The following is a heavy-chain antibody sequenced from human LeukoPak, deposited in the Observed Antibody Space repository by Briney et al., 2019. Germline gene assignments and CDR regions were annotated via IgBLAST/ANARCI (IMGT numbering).Heavy chain of an antibody. J-gene: IGHJ5*02. CDR1: GVSVSSGTDF. V-gene: IGHV4-61*01. CDR3: ATFFDFWFGP. Sequence: SETLSLTCTVSGVSVSSGTDFWSWIRQPPGEGPQWIGYIYHDGSTNYSPSLRSRVSISVDTSNNQFSLKLSSVTTADTAVYFCATFFDFWFGPWGQGTQVTVSS. D-gene: IGHD5/OR15-5a*01. CDR2: IYHDGST.